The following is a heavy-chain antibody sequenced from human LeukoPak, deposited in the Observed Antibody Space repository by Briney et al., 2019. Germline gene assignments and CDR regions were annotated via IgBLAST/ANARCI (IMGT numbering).Heavy chain of an antibody. D-gene: IGHD5-12*01. CDR1: GFTFSTYW. J-gene: IGHJ4*02. V-gene: IGHV3-7*01. CDR2: IKQDGSEK. CDR3: ATLVATTQFDY. Sequence: GGSLRLSCAASGFTFSTYWMSWVRQAPGKGLEWVANIKQDGSEKYYVDSVKGRFTISRDNAKNSLYLQMNSLRAEDTAVYYCATLVATTQFDYWGQGTLVTVSS.